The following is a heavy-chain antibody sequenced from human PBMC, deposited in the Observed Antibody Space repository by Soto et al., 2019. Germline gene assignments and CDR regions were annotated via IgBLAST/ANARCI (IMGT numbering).Heavy chain of an antibody. Sequence: GASVKVSCKASGCTFTSYYMHWVRPAPGQGLEWMGIINPSDGNTSYAQKLQGRVTMTTDTSTSTAYMELRSLRSDDTAVYYCARHPAGQDDDSDTWGHGIMVTVSS. CDR1: GCTFTSYY. J-gene: IGHJ3*02. CDR2: INPSDGNT. CDR3: ARHPAGQDDDSDT. V-gene: IGHV1-46*01. D-gene: IGHD3-10*01.